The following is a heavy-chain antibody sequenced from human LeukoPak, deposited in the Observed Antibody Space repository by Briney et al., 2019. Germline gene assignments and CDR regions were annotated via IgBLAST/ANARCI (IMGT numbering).Heavy chain of an antibody. CDR1: GYTFVGYY. J-gene: IGHJ6*03. Sequence: GASVRVSCKASGYTFVGYYLHWVRQAPGQGLEWMGGIIPIFGTANYAQKFQGRVTITTDESTSTAYMELSSLRSEDTAVYYCARAGEGATSSYYYYYMDVWGKGTTVTVSS. D-gene: IGHD1-26*01. CDR2: IIPIFGTA. V-gene: IGHV1-69*05. CDR3: ARAGEGATSSYYYYYMDV.